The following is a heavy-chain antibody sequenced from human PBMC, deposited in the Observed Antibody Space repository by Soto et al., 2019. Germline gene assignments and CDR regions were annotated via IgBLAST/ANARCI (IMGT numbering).Heavy chain of an antibody. CDR3: ARENSYFDY. CDR2: ISAYNANA. Sequence: QIQLLQSGAEVKKPGASVKVTCKASGYTFRNFGISWVRQAPGQGLEWMGWISAYNANANYAQKFQGRLTMTAATSTSTASRELRSLRSDDTAVYYCARENSYFDYWGQGTLVTVSS. J-gene: IGHJ4*02. CDR1: GYTFRNFG. V-gene: IGHV1-18*01.